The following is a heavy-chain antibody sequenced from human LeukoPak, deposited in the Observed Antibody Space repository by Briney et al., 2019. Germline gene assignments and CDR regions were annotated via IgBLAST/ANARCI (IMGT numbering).Heavy chain of an antibody. CDR2: IYTSGST. J-gene: IGHJ5*02. D-gene: IGHD3-10*01. Sequence: SETLSLTCTVSGGSISGYYWSWIRQPPGKGLEWIGYIYTSGSTNYNPSLKSRVTMSVDTSKNQFSLKLSSVTAADTAVYYCARRSYGVPFDPWGQGILVTVSS. V-gene: IGHV4-4*08. CDR1: GGSISGYY. CDR3: ARRSYGVPFDP.